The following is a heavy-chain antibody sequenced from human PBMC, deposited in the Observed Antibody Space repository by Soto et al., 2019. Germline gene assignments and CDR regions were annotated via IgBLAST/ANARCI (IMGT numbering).Heavy chain of an antibody. CDR1: GDSVSSPYY. D-gene: IGHD6-19*01. V-gene: IGHV4-4*02. Sequence: QVQLQESGPGLVKPSGTLSLTCGVSGDSVSSPYYWCWVRQTPGKGLEWIGEVFHTGTTSYNPPLRSRVTISMEKSINQFSLDLSSVTAADTAVYYCARSAGWYAVHSWGPGTLVIV. CDR2: VFHTGTT. J-gene: IGHJ4*02. CDR3: ARSAGWYAVHS.